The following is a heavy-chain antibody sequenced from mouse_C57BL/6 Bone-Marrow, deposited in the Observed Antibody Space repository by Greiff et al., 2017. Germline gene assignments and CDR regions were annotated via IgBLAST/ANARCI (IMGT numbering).Heavy chain of an antibody. J-gene: IGHJ4*01. Sequence: VKLMESGAELARPGASVKLSCKASGYTFTSYGISWVKQRTGQGLEWIGEIYPRSGNTYYHEKLKGRATLTADKSSSTAYMELRSLTSEDSAVYFCASRRMDYWGQGTSVTVSS. V-gene: IGHV1-81*01. CDR3: ASRRMDY. CDR1: GYTFTSYG. CDR2: IYPRSGNT.